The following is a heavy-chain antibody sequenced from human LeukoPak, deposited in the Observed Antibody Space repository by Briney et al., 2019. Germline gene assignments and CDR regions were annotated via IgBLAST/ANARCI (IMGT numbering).Heavy chain of an antibody. D-gene: IGHD3-3*01. Sequence: GGSLRLSCAASEFTFSSYSMNWVRQAPGKGLEWVSSISSSSSYMYYADSVKGRFTISRDNAKNSLYLQMNSLRAEDTAVYYCARDGYDFWSGYWYYYMDVWGKGTTVTVSS. V-gene: IGHV3-21*01. CDR2: ISSSSSYM. CDR1: EFTFSSYS. J-gene: IGHJ6*03. CDR3: ARDGYDFWSGYWYYYMDV.